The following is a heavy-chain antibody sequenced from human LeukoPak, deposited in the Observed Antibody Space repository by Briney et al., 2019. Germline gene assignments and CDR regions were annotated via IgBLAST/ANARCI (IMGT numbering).Heavy chain of an antibody. Sequence: SETLSLTCTVSGGSISSYYWSWIRQPPGKGLEWIGYIYYSGSTNYNPSLKSRVTISVDTSKNQFSLKLSSVTPADTAVYYCARHPFATPFDYWGPGTLVTVSS. CDR3: ARHPFATPFDY. J-gene: IGHJ4*02. D-gene: IGHD2-15*01. V-gene: IGHV4-59*01. CDR2: IYYSGST. CDR1: GGSISSYY.